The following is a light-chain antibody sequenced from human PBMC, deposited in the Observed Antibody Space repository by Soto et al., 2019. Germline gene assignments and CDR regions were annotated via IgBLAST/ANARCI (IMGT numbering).Light chain of an antibody. CDR1: SSDVGSHNL. V-gene: IGLV2-23*02. J-gene: IGLJ1*01. CDR2: EVS. Sequence: QSALAQPASVSGSPGQSITISCTGTSSDVGSHNLVSWYQQHPGKAPKFMIYEVSKRPSGVSNRFSGSKSGNTASLTISGLQADYEADYYCCSYAGSSTHVFGTVTEVTVL. CDR3: CSYAGSSTHV.